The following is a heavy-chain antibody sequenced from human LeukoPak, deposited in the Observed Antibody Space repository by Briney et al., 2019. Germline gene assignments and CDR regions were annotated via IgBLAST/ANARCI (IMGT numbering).Heavy chain of an antibody. CDR1: GFTFSDYS. CDR2: IFSSSIYT. Sequence: GGSLRLSCAASGFTFSDYSMNWLRQAPGKGLEWVSYIFSSSIYTNYADSVKGRFTTSRDNAENSLFLQMSSLKAEDTAVYYCARAGTGEGALDIWGQATMVTVYS. D-gene: IGHD7-27*01. J-gene: IGHJ3*02. V-gene: IGHV3-11*05. CDR3: ARAGTGEGALDI.